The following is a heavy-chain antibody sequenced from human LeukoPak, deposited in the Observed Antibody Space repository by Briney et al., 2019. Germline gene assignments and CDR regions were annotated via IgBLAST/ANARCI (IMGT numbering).Heavy chain of an antibody. J-gene: IGHJ5*02. CDR1: GGSISSYY. D-gene: IGHD3-10*01. CDR3: ARAVLGYYYGSGSYYNWFDP. V-gene: IGHV4-59*01. Sequence: SETLSLTCTVSGGSISSYYWSWIRQPPGKGLEWIGYIYYSGSTNYNPSLKSRVTISVDTSKNQFSLKLSSVTAADTAVYYCARAVLGYYYGSGSYYNWFDPWGRGTLVTVSS. CDR2: IYYSGST.